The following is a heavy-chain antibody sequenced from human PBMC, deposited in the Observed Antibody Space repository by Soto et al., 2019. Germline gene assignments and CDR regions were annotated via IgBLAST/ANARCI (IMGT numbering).Heavy chain of an antibody. CDR2: INTVNGDT. CDR1: GYTFTTYA. Sequence: QVQLVQSGAEVKKPGAPVKVSCKTSGYTFTTYAIHRVRKAPGQRLVWMGWINTVNGDTKYSQRLQGRITITRDTSAATVYMELSILTSEDTAVYFCATWAQLGFEYWGQGTLVTVSS. CDR3: ATWAQLGFEY. V-gene: IGHV1-3*04. J-gene: IGHJ4*02. D-gene: IGHD1-1*01.